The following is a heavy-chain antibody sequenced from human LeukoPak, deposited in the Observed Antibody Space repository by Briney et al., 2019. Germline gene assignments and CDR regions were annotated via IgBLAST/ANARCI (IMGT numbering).Heavy chain of an antibody. CDR1: GGTISSYY. J-gene: IGHJ1*01. V-gene: IGHV4-59*12. CDR3: AKDFKKESPLLSSSGYYSFRWRTRFEYFQH. D-gene: IGHD3-22*01. Sequence: SETLSLTCTVSGGTISSYYWSWIRQPPGKGLEWIGHIYYSGSTNYNPSLKSRVTISVDTSKNQFSLKLNSVTAADTAVYYCAKDFKKESPLLSSSGYYSFRWRTRFEYFQHWGQGTLVTVSS. CDR2: IYYSGST.